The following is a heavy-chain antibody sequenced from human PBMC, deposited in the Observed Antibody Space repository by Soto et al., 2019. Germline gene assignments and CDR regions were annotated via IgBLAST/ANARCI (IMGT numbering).Heavy chain of an antibody. CDR2: IKQDGSEK. J-gene: IGHJ3*02. D-gene: IGHD3-9*01. Sequence: GGSLRLSCAASGFTFSSYWRSWVRQAPGKGLEWVANIKQDGSEKYYADSVKGRFTISRDNSKNTLYLQMNSLRAEDTAVYYCAKGGWYFDPHGLAFDIWGQGTMVTVSS. CDR3: AKGGWYFDPHGLAFDI. V-gene: IGHV3-7*05. CDR1: GFTFSSYW.